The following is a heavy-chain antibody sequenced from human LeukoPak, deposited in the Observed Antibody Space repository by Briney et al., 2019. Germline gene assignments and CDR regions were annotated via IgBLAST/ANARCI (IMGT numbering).Heavy chain of an antibody. J-gene: IGHJ3*02. V-gene: IGHV1-2*02. CDR2: INPTSGGT. CDR3: ATEGIAAAGIFAFDI. Sequence: ASVKVSCKASGYTFTGYYMHWVRQAPGQGLEWMGWINPTSGGTKYAQKFQGRVTMTRDTSISTAYMELSRLRSDDTAVYYCATEGIAAAGIFAFDIWGQGTMVTVSS. D-gene: IGHD6-13*01. CDR1: GYTFTGYY.